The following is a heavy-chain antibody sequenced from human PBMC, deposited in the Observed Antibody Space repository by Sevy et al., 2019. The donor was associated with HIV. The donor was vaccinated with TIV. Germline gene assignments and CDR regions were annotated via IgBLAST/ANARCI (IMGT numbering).Heavy chain of an antibody. V-gene: IGHV3-11*01. Sequence: GGSLRLSCAASGFTFSDYYMSWIRHAPGKGLEWVSYISSSGSTIYYADSVKGRFTISRDNAKNSLYLQMNSLRAEDTAVYYCARVGDSSSVYYGMDVWGQGTTVTVSS. CDR2: ISSSGSTI. D-gene: IGHD6-6*01. J-gene: IGHJ6*02. CDR1: GFTFSDYY. CDR3: ARVGDSSSVYYGMDV.